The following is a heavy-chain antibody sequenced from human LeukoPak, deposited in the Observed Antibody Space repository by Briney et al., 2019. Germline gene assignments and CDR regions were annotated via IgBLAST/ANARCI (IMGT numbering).Heavy chain of an antibody. V-gene: IGHV4-39*07. CDR3: ARDPHSGYETEDYFDY. Sequence: ETLSFTCTVSGGSISSSSYYWGWIRQPPGKGLEWIGSIYYSGGTYYNPSLKSRVTISVDTSKNQFSLKLSSVTAADTAVYYCARDPHSGYETEDYFDYWGQGTLVTVSS. CDR2: IYYSGGT. CDR1: GGSISSSSYY. J-gene: IGHJ4*02. D-gene: IGHD5-12*01.